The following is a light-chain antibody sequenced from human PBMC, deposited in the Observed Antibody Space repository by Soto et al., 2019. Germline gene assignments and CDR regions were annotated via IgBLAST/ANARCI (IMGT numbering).Light chain of an antibody. CDR3: QQSSISGFT. V-gene: IGKV3-20*01. CDR2: GAS. J-gene: IGKJ3*01. CDR1: QSVSNSY. Sequence: EIVLTQSPGTLSLSPGERATLSCRARQSVSNSYLAWYQQKPGQAPRLLIYGASSRASGIPDRFSGSGSGTDFTLTISRLDPEDFAVYYCQQSSISGFTFGPGTKVDIK.